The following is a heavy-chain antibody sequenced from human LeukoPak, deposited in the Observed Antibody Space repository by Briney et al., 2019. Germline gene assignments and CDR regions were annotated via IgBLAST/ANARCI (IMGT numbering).Heavy chain of an antibody. Sequence: ASVKVSCKASGYTFTGYYMHWVRQAPGQGLEWMGWINPNSGGTNYAQKFQGWATMTRDTSISTAYMELSRLRSDDTAVYYCARGGGFSGYDAFDIWGQGTMVTVSS. J-gene: IGHJ3*02. D-gene: IGHD3-22*01. CDR3: ARGGGFSGYDAFDI. CDR2: INPNSGGT. V-gene: IGHV1-2*04. CDR1: GYTFTGYY.